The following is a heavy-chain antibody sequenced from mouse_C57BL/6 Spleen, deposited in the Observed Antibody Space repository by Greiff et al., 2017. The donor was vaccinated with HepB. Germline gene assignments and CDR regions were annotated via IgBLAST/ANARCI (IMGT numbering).Heavy chain of an antibody. Sequence: EVKVVESGEGLVKPGGSLKLSCAASGFTFSSYAMSWVRQTPEKRLEWVAYISSGGDYIYYADTVKGRFTISRDNARNTLYLQMSSLKSGDTAMYYCTRGVTTVVATRYFDVWGTGTTVTVSS. D-gene: IGHD1-1*01. CDR3: TRGVTTVVATRYFDV. CDR2: ISSGGDYI. CDR1: GFTFSSYA. V-gene: IGHV5-9-1*02. J-gene: IGHJ1*03.